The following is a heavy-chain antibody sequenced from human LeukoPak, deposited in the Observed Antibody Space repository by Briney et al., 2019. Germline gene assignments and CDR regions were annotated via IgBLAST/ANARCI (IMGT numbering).Heavy chain of an antibody. D-gene: IGHD3-3*01. CDR3: AILLGIFGGGEFNWFDP. J-gene: IGHJ5*02. CDR1: GGTFSSYA. V-gene: IGHV1-69*13. CDR2: IIPIFGTA. Sequence: SVKVSCKASGGTFSSYAISWVRQAPGQGLEWMGGIIPIFGTANYAQKFQGRVTITADESTSTAYMELSSLRSEDTAVYYCAILLGIFGGGEFNWFDPWGQGTLVTVSS.